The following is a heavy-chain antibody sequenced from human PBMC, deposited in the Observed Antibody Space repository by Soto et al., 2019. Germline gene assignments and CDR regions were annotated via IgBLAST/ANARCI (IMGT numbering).Heavy chain of an antibody. Sequence: GVSLRLSCAASGFTFSIHYMDWVRQAPGKGLEWVGRMKNKANSYTIVYAASVKGRFTISRDDSQNSLYLQMNSLRTEDTAVYYCARLPNVVGASYNDYWAQGVLVTVSS. CDR1: GFTFSIHY. V-gene: IGHV3-72*01. CDR2: MKNKANSYTI. CDR3: ARLPNVVGASYNDY. J-gene: IGHJ4*02. D-gene: IGHD1-26*01.